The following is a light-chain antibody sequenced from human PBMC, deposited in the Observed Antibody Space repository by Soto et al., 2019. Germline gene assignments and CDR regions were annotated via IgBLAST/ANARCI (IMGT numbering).Light chain of an antibody. J-gene: IGKJ1*01. V-gene: IGKV3-15*01. Sequence: EIVLTQSPGTLSVSPGQGATLSCRASQPISRNLAWYQQKPGQAPRLLIYGASTRATDIPGRFRGGGTGTEFTLTISSLQSEDFAIYFCQQYNTWPRTFGQGTKVDIK. CDR2: GAS. CDR3: QQYNTWPRT. CDR1: QPISRN.